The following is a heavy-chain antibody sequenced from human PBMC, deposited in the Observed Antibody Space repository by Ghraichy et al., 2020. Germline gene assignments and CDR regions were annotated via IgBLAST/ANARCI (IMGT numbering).Heavy chain of an antibody. CDR1: GFTFSSYA. Sequence: GGSLRLSCAASGFTFSSYAMSWVRQAPGKGLEWVSAISGSGGSTYYADSVKGRFTISRDNSKNTLYLQMNSLRAEDTAVYYCAKDPQYQLLYGAGADWGQGTLVTVSS. V-gene: IGHV3-23*01. CDR3: AKDPQYQLLYGAGAD. J-gene: IGHJ4*02. CDR2: ISGSGGST. D-gene: IGHD2-2*02.